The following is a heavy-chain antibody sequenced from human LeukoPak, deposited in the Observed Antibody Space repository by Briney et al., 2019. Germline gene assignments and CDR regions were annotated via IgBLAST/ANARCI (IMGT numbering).Heavy chain of an antibody. CDR1: GGSISNKNFY. CDR3: ARVGILTGYPNWFDP. V-gene: IGHV4-31*03. J-gene: IGHJ5*02. CDR2: IYYSGST. D-gene: IGHD3-9*01. Sequence: SETLSLTCTVSGGSISNKNFYWGWIRQPPGKGLEWIGYIYYSGSTYYNPSLKSRVTISVDTSKNQFSLKLSSVTAADTAVYYCARVGILTGYPNWFDPWGQGTLVTVSS.